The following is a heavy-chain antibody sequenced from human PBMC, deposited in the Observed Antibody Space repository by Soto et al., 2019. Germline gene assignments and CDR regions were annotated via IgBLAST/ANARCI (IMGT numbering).Heavy chain of an antibody. Sequence: QVQLVQSGAEVKKPGSSVKVSCKASGGTFSSYAISWVRQAPGQGLEWMGGIIPIFGTANYAQKFQGRVTITADQSRSTTSMERSSLRSEDTAVYYCARDHWWELLADYGSDVWGRGTKATVSS. CDR2: IIPIFGTA. CDR1: GGTFSSYA. J-gene: IGHJ6*02. D-gene: IGHD1-26*01. CDR3: ARDHWWELLADYGSDV. V-gene: IGHV1-69*12.